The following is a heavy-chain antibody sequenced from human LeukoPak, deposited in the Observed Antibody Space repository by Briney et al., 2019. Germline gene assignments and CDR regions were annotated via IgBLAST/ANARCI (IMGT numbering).Heavy chain of an antibody. CDR3: AKDRPLAPY. D-gene: IGHD3-3*02. V-gene: IGHV3-74*01. CDR1: GVIFSNYW. CDR2: INRDGSST. Sequence: PGGSLRLSCAASGVIFSNYWMHWVRQTPGKGLVWVSRINRDGSSTSYADSVKGRFTISRDNSKNTLYLQMNSLRAEDTAVYYCAKDRPLAPYWGQGTLVTVSS. J-gene: IGHJ4*02.